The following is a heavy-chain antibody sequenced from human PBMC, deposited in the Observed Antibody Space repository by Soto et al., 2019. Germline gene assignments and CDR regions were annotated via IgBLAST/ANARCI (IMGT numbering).Heavy chain of an antibody. CDR3: ATMTGLYYYDSSGYSNY. V-gene: IGHV4-39*01. D-gene: IGHD3-22*01. J-gene: IGHJ4*02. Sequence: SETLSLTCTVSGGSISSSSYYWGWIRQPPGKGLEWIGSIYYSGSTYYNQSLKSRVTISVDTSKNQFSLKLSSVTAADTAVYYCATMTGLYYYDSSGYSNYWGQGTLVTVSS. CDR2: IYYSGST. CDR1: GGSISSSSYY.